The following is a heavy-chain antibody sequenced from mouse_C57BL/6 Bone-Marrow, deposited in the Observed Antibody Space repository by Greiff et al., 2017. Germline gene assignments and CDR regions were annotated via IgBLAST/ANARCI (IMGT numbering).Heavy chain of an antibody. D-gene: IGHD4-1*01. Sequence: EVKLMESGGGLVQPKGSLKLSCAASGFSFNTYALNWVRQAPGKGLEWVARIRSKSNNYATYYADSVKDRFTISRDDSESMLYLQMNNLKTEDTAMYYCVSINWENAMDYWGQGTSVTVSS. CDR3: VSINWENAMDY. V-gene: IGHV10-1*01. CDR1: GFSFNTYA. CDR2: IRSKSNNYAT. J-gene: IGHJ4*01.